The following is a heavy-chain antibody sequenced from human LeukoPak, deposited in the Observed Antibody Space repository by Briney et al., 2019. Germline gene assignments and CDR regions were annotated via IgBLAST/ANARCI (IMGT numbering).Heavy chain of an antibody. Sequence: ASVKVSCKASGYTFTGYYMHWVRQAPGQGLEWMGRINPNSGGTNYAQKFQGRVTITADESTSTAYMELSSLRSEDTAVYYCARGEQPGIAVAGTYYYYYGMDVWGQGTTVTVSS. CDR1: GYTFTGYY. CDR2: INPNSGGT. J-gene: IGHJ6*02. D-gene: IGHD6-19*01. CDR3: ARGEQPGIAVAGTYYYYYGMDV. V-gene: IGHV1-2*06.